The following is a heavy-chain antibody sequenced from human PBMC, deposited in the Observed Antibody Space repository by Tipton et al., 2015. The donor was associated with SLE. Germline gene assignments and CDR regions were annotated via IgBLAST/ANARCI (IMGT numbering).Heavy chain of an antibody. V-gene: IGHV3-23*01. Sequence: SLRLSCAASRFTFSTYGMRWVRQSPEKGLEWVSSISGSDGSTYYADSLKGRFTISRDNSKNTLYLQMNSLRAEDTAVYYCARVSSWYPLDYWGQGTLVTVPS. D-gene: IGHD6-13*01. CDR3: ARVSSWYPLDY. J-gene: IGHJ4*02. CDR2: ISGSDGST. CDR1: RFTFSTYG.